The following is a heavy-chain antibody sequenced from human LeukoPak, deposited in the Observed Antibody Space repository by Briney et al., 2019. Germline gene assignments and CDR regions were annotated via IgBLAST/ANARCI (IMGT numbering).Heavy chain of an antibody. CDR1: GFTFSSYA. V-gene: IGHV3-23*01. Sequence: GGSLRLSCAASGFTFSSYAMSWVRQAPGKGLEWVSAISGSGGSTYCADSVKGRFTISRDNTKNTLYLQMNSLRAEDTAVYYCAKGSSFAVDGPGELDYWGQGTLVTVSS. CDR3: AKGSSFAVDGPGELDY. J-gene: IGHJ4*02. CDR2: ISGSGGST. D-gene: IGHD6-19*01.